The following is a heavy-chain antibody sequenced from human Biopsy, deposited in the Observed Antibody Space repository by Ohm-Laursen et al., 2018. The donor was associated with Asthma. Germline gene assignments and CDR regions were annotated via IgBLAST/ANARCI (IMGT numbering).Heavy chain of an antibody. D-gene: IGHD2-15*01. V-gene: IGHV4-61*01. Sequence: SETLSLTCGLSSGSGGYMRSGNYYWTWIRQPPGKGLEWIGNIHYSGSTYSNPSLKSRVTISVDTSKKQISLRLSSVIAADTAVYYCAGFCSGGNCPDHWGQGTLVTVSS. J-gene: IGHJ4*02. CDR2: IHYSGST. CDR1: GGYMRSGNYY. CDR3: AGFCSGGNCPDH.